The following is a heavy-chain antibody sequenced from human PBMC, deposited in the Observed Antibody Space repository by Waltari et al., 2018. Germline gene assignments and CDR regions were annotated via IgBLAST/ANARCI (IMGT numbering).Heavy chain of an antibody. D-gene: IGHD6-25*01. V-gene: IGHV3-9*01. CDR2: ISWNSGSI. J-gene: IGHJ3*02. Sequence: EVQLVESGGGLVQPGRSLRLSCAASGFTFDDYAMHWVRQAPGKGLEWVSGISWNSGSIGYADSVNGRFTISRDNAKNSRYLQMNSLRAEDTALYYCAKGGGSAIAGAFDIWGQGTMVIVSS. CDR3: AKGGGSAIAGAFDI. CDR1: GFTFDDYA.